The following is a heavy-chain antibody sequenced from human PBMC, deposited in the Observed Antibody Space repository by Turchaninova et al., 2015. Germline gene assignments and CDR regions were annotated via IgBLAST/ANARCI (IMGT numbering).Heavy chain of an antibody. Sequence: EVQPVQSGAAVVKVSGFFLGFPCRACGDTIGCAWISWGRQRPGKGLEWMGKIDPRDSEPKSSPSFQGHVSISADKSISTAYLQWRSLKASDTAIYYCAVTPNYYGSSGYFWSQGTPVTVSS. J-gene: IGHJ4*02. CDR3: AVTPNYYGSSGYF. V-gene: IGHV5-10-1*03. D-gene: IGHD6-19*01. CDR2: IDPRDSEP. CDR1: GDTIGCAW.